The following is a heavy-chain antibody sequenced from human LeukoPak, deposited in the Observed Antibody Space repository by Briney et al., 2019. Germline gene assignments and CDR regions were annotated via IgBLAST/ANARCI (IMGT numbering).Heavy chain of an antibody. V-gene: IGHV3-49*04. Sequence: PGGSLRLSCAASGFTFNSYSMNWVRQAPGKGLEWVGFIRSKAYGGTTEYAASVKGRFTISRDDSKSIAYLQMNSLKTEDTAVYYCTRDLEDIEPNDYWGQGTLVTVSS. D-gene: IGHD5-12*01. CDR3: TRDLEDIEPNDY. CDR1: GFTFNSYS. CDR2: IRSKAYGGTT. J-gene: IGHJ4*02.